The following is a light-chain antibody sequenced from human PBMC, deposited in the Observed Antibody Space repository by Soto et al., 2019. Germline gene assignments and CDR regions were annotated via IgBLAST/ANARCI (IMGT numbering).Light chain of an antibody. CDR1: SSDVGGYNY. CDR3: SSYTSSSTLENV. J-gene: IGLJ1*01. CDR2: EVS. V-gene: IGLV2-14*01. Sequence: QSALTQPASVSGSPGQSITISCTGTSSDVGGYNYVSWYQQHPGKAPKLMIYEVSNRPSGVSNRFSGSKSGNTASLTISGLQAEDEADYYCSSYTSSSTLENVFGTGTKVT.